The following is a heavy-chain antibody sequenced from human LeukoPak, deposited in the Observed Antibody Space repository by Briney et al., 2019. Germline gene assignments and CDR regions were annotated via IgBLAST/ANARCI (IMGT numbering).Heavy chain of an antibody. CDR3: AREGLGDRKDFDY. CDR2: INPSGGST. D-gene: IGHD1-26*01. Sequence: GASVKVSCKASGYTFTSYYMHWVRQALGQGLEWMGIINPSGGSTSYAQKFQGRVTMTRDTSISTAYMELSRLRSDDTAVYYCAREGLGDRKDFDYWGQGTLVTVSS. V-gene: IGHV1-46*01. J-gene: IGHJ4*02. CDR1: GYTFTSYY.